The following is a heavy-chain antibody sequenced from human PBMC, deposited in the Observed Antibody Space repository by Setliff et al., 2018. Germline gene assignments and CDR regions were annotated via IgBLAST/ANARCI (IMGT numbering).Heavy chain of an antibody. V-gene: IGHV4-61*09. Sequence: SETLSLTCTVSGGSVSSGSYYWSWIRQPAGKGLEWFGHIYKSGSTNSNPSLKSRVTMSLDTSKNQSSLNLYSVTAADTAVYYCARYGERGGLDDFDIWGQGTMVTVSS. CDR1: GGSVSSGSYY. D-gene: IGHD2-21*01. CDR2: IYKSGST. CDR3: ARYGERGGLDDFDI. J-gene: IGHJ3*02.